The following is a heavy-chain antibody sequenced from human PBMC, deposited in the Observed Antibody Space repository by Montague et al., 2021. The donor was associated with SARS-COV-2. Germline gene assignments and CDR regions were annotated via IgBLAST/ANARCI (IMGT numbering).Heavy chain of an antibody. J-gene: IGHJ6*02. Sequence: SLRLSCAASGFTFSSYWMHWVRQAPGKGLVWVSRINSDGSSTSYADSVKGRFTISRDNAENTLYLQMNSLRAEDTAVYDCARVPVATIPLFGCYYYYYGMCVWGQGTPVTVSS. CDR3: ARVPVATIPLFGCYYYYYGMCV. CDR2: INSDGSST. V-gene: IGHV3-74*01. D-gene: IGHD5-12*01. CDR1: GFTFSSYW.